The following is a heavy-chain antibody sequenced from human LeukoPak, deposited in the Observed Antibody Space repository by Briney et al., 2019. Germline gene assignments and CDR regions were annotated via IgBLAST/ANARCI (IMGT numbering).Heavy chain of an antibody. J-gene: IGHJ3*02. CDR2: IYYSGST. CDR3: ARVGSSWSDAFDI. CDR1: GGSISSGGYY. V-gene: IGHV4-31*03. Sequence: SETLSLTCTVSGGSISSGGYYWSWIRQHPGKGLEWIGYIYYSGSTYYNPSLKSRVTILVDTSKNQFSLKLSSVTAADTAVYYCARVGSSWSDAFDIWGQGTMVTVSS. D-gene: IGHD6-13*01.